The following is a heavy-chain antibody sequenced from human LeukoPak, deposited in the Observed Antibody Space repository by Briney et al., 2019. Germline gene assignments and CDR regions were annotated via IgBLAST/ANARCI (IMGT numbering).Heavy chain of an antibody. CDR3: ARDTYGDGFDY. D-gene: IGHD4-17*01. CDR2: ISVSGGST. J-gene: IGHJ4*02. Sequence: GGSLRLSCAASGLTFSSYAMTWVREAPGKGLDWVSGISVSGGSTYYADSVKGRFTISRDTSKNTLYLQMNSLRAEDTAVYYCARDTYGDGFDYWGQGTLVTVSS. V-gene: IGHV3-23*01. CDR1: GLTFSSYA.